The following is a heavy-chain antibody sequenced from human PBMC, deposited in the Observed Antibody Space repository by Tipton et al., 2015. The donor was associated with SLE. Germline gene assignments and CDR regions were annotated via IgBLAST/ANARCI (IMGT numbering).Heavy chain of an antibody. CDR2: IYNSLPG. D-gene: IGHD3-3*01. V-gene: IGHV4-4*08. CDR3: ARGRRVEEGLHY. J-gene: IGHJ4*01. Sequence: TLSLTCTVSGGSIGSFSWTWIRQPPGTGLERKGYIYNSLPGNYNPSLKSPLTISVDTSKNQFSLRLKTVTAADTAAYYCARGRRVEEGLHYWGPGALVAGSS. CDR1: GGSIGSFS.